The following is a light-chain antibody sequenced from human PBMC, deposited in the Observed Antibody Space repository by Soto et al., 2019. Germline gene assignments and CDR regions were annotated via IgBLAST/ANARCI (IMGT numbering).Light chain of an antibody. CDR3: SSYTSSTTGV. J-gene: IGLJ3*02. Sequence: QSALTQPASVSGSPGQSITFSCTGTSSDVGGYKYVSWYQQRPDKAPKLMIYEVSTRPSGVSNRFSGSKSGNTASLTISGLQAEDEADYYCSSYTSSTTGVFGGGTKVTVL. CDR1: SSDVGGYKY. CDR2: EVS. V-gene: IGLV2-14*01.